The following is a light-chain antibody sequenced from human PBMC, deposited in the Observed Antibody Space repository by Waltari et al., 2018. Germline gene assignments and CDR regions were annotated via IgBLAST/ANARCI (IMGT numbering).Light chain of an antibody. CDR1: QCISDW. Sequence: DIQMTQSPSTLSASVGDRVTITCRASQCISDWVAWYQHKPGKAPNLLIYEASSLESGVPSRFSGSGSGAEFTLTISSLQPDDFATYYCQHYNIYPVMFGQGTRLEIK. CDR3: QHYNIYPVM. V-gene: IGKV1-5*03. CDR2: EAS. J-gene: IGKJ5*01.